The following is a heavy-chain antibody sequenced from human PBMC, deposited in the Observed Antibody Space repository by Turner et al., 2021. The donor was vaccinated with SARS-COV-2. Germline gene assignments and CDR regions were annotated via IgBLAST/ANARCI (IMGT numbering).Heavy chain of an antibody. CDR3: ARGLLGYCGGDCYQGVFDY. D-gene: IGHD2-21*02. V-gene: IGHV2-26*01. Sequence: QVTLKESGPVLGKPTKTLTLTCTVSGFALSNARMGVSWIRQPPGKALEWLAHIFSGDEKSYSTSLKSRLTIFKDTCKSQVVMTMTNMDPVDTATYSCARGLLGYCGGDCYQGVFDYWGQGTMVTVSS. J-gene: IGHJ4*02. CDR2: IFSGDEK. CDR1: GFALSNARMG.